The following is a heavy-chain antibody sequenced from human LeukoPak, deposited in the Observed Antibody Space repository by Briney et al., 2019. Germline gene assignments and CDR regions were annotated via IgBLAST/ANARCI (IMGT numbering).Heavy chain of an antibody. J-gene: IGHJ3*02. D-gene: IGHD1-1*01. CDR2: IYTSGST. CDR1: GGSISSYY. Sequence: SETLSLTCTVSGGSISSYYWSWIRQPAGKGLEWIGRIYTSGSTNYNPSLKSRVTMSVDTSKNQFSLKLSPVTAADTAVYYCARDLNWNDVEAFDIWGQGTMVTVSS. V-gene: IGHV4-4*07. CDR3: ARDLNWNDVEAFDI.